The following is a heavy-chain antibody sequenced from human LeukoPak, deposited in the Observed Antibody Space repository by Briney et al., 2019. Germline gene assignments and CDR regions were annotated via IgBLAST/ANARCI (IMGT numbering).Heavy chain of an antibody. D-gene: IGHD2-8*01. Sequence: GGFLRLSCAASGFTFSTYAMHWVRQAPGKGLEWVAVISYDGSNKYYADSVKGRFTISRDNSNNTLYLQMNSLRVEDTAVYYCARNGDYWGQGALVTVSS. CDR3: ARNGDY. J-gene: IGHJ4*02. V-gene: IGHV3-30*04. CDR1: GFTFSTYA. CDR2: ISYDGSNK.